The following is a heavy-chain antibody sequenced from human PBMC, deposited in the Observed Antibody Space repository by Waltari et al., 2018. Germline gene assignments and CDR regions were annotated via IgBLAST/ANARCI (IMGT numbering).Heavy chain of an antibody. J-gene: IGHJ6*02. Sequence: QVQLVQSGAEVQKPGASVKVSCKASGSTFTSSGISWVRQAPGQGLEWMGWISAYNGNTNYAQKLQGRVTMTTDTSTSTAYMELRSQRSDDTAVYYCARDIVVVPAANYGMDVWGQGTTVTVSS. V-gene: IGHV1-18*01. D-gene: IGHD2-2*01. CDR1: GSTFTSSG. CDR3: ARDIVVVPAANYGMDV. CDR2: ISAYNGNT.